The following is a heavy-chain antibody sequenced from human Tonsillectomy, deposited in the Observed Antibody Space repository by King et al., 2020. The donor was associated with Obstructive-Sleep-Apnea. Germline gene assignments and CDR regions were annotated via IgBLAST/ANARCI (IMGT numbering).Heavy chain of an antibody. V-gene: IGHV1-24*01. Sequence: QLVQSGAEVKKPGASVKVSCKVSGNTLTELSVHWVRQAPGKGLEWMGGFDPEGGETIYAQKFQGRVTMAEDTSTDTAYMELSSLRSEDTAVYYCATNPRRTTMIRGVLFADNNFDPWGQGTLVTVSS. D-gene: IGHD3-10*01. J-gene: IGHJ5*02. CDR2: FDPEGGET. CDR1: GNTLTELS. CDR3: ATNPRRTTMIRGVLFADNNFDP.